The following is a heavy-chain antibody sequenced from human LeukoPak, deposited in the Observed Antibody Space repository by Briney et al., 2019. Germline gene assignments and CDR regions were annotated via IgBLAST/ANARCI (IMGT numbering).Heavy chain of an antibody. CDR1: GFTFSSYA. Sequence: ASVKVSCKASGFTFSSYAMSWVRQAPGKGLEWVSAISGSGGSTYYADSVKGRFTISRDNSKNTLYLQMNSLRAEDTAVYYCAKLKEGIAKRSFDYWGQGTLVTVSS. J-gene: IGHJ4*02. CDR3: AKLKEGIAKRSFDY. V-gene: IGHV3-23*01. D-gene: IGHD6-13*01. CDR2: ISGSGGST.